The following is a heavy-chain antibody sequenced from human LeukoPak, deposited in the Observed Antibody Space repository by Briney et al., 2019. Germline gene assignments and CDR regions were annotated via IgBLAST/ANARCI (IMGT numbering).Heavy chain of an antibody. CDR2: IYYSGST. CDR3: ARRQRGYCSGGSCSWFDP. CDR1: GGSISSNNW. D-gene: IGHD2-15*01. V-gene: IGHV4-4*02. Sequence: SETLSLTCAVSGGSISSNNWWGWVRQPPGKGLEWIGYIYYSGSTYYNPSLKSRVTISVDTSKNQFSLKLSSVTAADTAVYYCARRQRGYCSGGSCSWFDPWGQGTLVTVSS. J-gene: IGHJ5*02.